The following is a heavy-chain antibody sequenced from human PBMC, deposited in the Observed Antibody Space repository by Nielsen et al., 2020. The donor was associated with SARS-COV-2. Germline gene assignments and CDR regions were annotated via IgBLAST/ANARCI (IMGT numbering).Heavy chain of an antibody. CDR3: ARDSSLTMLRGGSYCMDV. Sequence: WVRQAPGQGLEWMGGIIPIFGTANYAQKFQGRVTITADESTSTAYMELSSLRSEDTAVYYCARDSSLTMLRGGSYCMDVWGKGTTVTVSS. J-gene: IGHJ6*03. D-gene: IGHD3-10*01. V-gene: IGHV1-69*01. CDR2: IIPIFGTA.